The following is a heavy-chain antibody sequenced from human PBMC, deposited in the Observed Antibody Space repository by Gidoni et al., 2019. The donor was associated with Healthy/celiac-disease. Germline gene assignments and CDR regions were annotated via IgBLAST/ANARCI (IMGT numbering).Heavy chain of an antibody. Sequence: EVQLLESGGGLVQPGGSLRLSCAASGFTFSSYAMSWVRQAPGTGLEWVSAISCSGCSTYYADSVKGRFTISRDNSKNTLYLQMNSLRAEDTAVYYCAKDIGDYYDSSGQDYWGQGTLVTVSS. CDR1: GFTFSSYA. V-gene: IGHV3-23*01. CDR2: ISCSGCST. CDR3: AKDIGDYYDSSGQDY. D-gene: IGHD3-22*01. J-gene: IGHJ4*02.